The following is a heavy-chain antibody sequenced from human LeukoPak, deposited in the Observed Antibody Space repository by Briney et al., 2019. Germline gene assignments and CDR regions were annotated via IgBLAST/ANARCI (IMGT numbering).Heavy chain of an antibody. CDR2: IIPIFGTA. CDR3: AIRWYSSSSDDY. Sequence: SVKVSCKASGYTFTSYGISWVRQAPGQGLEWMGGIIPIFGTANYAQKFQGRVTITADESTSTAYMELSSLRSEDTAVYYCAIRWYSSSSDDYWGQGTLVTVSS. J-gene: IGHJ4*02. V-gene: IGHV1-69*13. CDR1: GYTFTSYG. D-gene: IGHD6-6*01.